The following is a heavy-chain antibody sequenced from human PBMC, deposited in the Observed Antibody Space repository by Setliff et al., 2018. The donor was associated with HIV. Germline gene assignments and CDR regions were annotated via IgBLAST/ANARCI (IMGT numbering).Heavy chain of an antibody. CDR2: ISPTGTGT. Sequence: PGGSLRLSCAASGITFSGYSMSWVRQAPGKGLEWVSAISPTGTGTYYADSVRGRFTISRDNAKNSLYLQMNSLRGEDTAVYFCARDPRGHGRNWYWFDPWGQGTLVTVSS. J-gene: IGHJ5*02. CDR3: ARDPRGHGRNWYWFDP. CDR1: GITFSGYS. D-gene: IGHD6-13*01. V-gene: IGHV3-21*01.